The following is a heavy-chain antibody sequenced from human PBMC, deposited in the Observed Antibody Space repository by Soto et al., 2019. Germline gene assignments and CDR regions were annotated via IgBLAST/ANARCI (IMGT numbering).Heavy chain of an antibody. D-gene: IGHD4-17*01. V-gene: IGHV1-24*01. CDR2: FDPEDGET. CDR1: GYTLTELS. J-gene: IGHJ3*02. CDR3: ATHTRPAVKDAFDI. Sequence: ASVKVSCKVSGYTLTELSMHWVRQAPRKGLEWMRGFDPEDGETIYTQKFQSRVTMTEDTSTDTAYMELSSLRSEDTAVYYCATHTRPAVKDAFDIWGQGTMVTVSS.